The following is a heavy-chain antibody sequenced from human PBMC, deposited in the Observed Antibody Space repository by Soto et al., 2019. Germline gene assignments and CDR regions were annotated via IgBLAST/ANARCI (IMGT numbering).Heavy chain of an antibody. CDR1: GGAFSSYA. CDR2: IIPIFGTA. CDR3: ARDGGDGYNMYYYYYGMDV. D-gene: IGHD5-12*01. V-gene: IGHV1-69*13. J-gene: IGHJ6*02. Sequence: ASVKVSCKASGGAFSSYAISWVRQAPGPGLDWMGGIIPIFGTANYAQKFQGRVTITADESTSTAYMELSSLRSEDTAVYYCARDGGDGYNMYYYYYGMDVWGQGATVTVSS.